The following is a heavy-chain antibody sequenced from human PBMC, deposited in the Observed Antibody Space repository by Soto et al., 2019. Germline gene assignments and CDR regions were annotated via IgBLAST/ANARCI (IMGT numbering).Heavy chain of an antibody. CDR1: GGTLSTNA. CDR2: IIPMFGSP. J-gene: IGHJ6*02. D-gene: IGHD6-19*01. V-gene: IGHV1-69*06. CDR3: ARGGFVAGLYNALDA. Sequence: QVQLVQSGAEVKKAGSSVKVSCKTSGGTLSTNAISWVRQAPGQGLEWMGAIIPMFGSPKYAQKFQGRVTITADNPTSTIYMEMISLTSAATAVYYCARGGFVAGLYNALDAWGQGTTVAVSS.